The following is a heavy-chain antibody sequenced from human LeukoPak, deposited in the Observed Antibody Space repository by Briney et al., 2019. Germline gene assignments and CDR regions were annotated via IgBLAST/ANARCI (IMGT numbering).Heavy chain of an antibody. V-gene: IGHV3-30*04. Sequence: PGRSLRLSCAASGFTFINHAIHWVRQTPGKGLEWLAITSYDGRNNYYTKSVKGRFTISRDNSKNTVYLQMNNLRPEDSGIYYCARDEYSNYGSGGWFDPWGLGTLVTVSS. J-gene: IGHJ5*02. CDR3: ARDEYSNYGSGGWFDP. CDR2: TSYDGRNN. CDR1: GFTFINHA. D-gene: IGHD4-11*01.